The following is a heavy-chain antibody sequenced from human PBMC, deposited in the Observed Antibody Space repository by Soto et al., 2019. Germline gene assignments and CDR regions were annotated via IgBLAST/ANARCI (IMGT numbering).Heavy chain of an antibody. D-gene: IGHD6-13*01. CDR3: ASAAAGTMY. CDR1: GFTFSSYA. V-gene: IGHV3-30-3*01. CDR2: ISYDGSNK. J-gene: IGHJ4*02. Sequence: QVQLVESGGGVVQPGRSLRLSCAASGFTFSSYAMQWVRQAPGKGLEWVAVISYDGSNKYYAYYVKGRFTISRDNSKNTLYLKMNSLRAEDTAVYYCASAAAGTMYWGQGTLVTVSS.